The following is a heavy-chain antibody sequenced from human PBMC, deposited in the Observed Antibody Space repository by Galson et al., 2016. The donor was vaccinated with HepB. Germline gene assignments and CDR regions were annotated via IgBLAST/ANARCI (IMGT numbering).Heavy chain of an antibody. CDR2: IFPSGTT. CDR1: GDSIKPTDW. V-gene: IGHV4-4*02. CDR3: TSLMDT. Sequence: SETLSLTCLFSGDSIKPTDWWSWVRQAPGKGLEWIGEIFPSGTTNYNPSLKSRVTISIDHFKKQFFLRLTSVTAADTAIYYCTSLMDTWSQGTTVTVSS. J-gene: IGHJ6*02.